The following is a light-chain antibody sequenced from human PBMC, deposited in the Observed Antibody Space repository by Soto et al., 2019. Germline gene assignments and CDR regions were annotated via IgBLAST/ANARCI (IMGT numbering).Light chain of an antibody. CDR2: DAS. CDR1: QSVGDY. V-gene: IGKV3-11*01. J-gene: IGKJ2*01. CDR3: QQRGNLYT. Sequence: EIVLTQSPATLSLSLGERATLSCRASQSVGDYLAWYQQQPGQPPGLLISDASNRAAGIPAGFSGSGSGTDFTLTISSLEPEDFAVYYCQQRGNLYTFGQGTKLEIK.